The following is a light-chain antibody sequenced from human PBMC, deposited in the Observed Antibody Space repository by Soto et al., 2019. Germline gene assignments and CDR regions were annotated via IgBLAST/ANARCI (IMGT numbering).Light chain of an antibody. J-gene: IGLJ1*01. CDR2: ANS. V-gene: IGLV1-40*01. CDR1: GSGIGPAFH. Sequence: QSVLTQPPSVSGAPGQRVTISCTGSGSGIGPAFHVHWYQQLPGTAPQLLIYANSNRPSGVPDRFSGSKSGTSASLAIAGLQAEDEADYYCQSYDSSLGGSVSGTGTKVTVL. CDR3: QSYDSSLGGSV.